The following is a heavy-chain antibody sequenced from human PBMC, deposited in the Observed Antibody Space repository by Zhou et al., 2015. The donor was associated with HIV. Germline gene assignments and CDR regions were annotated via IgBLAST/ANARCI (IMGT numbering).Heavy chain of an antibody. CDR1: GYSFSDYY. V-gene: IGHV1-2*04. CDR2: INPKSGDT. CDR3: ARSHVSLPKWELQQYNSFAP. D-gene: IGHD1-26*01. Sequence: QVQLVQSGAEVKKPGTSVKVSCKASGYSFSDYYIHWVRQAPGQGLEWMGWINPKSGDTVFGDNFQGWVTLTRDTSITTTYMELSRLRSDDTAVYYCARSHVSLPKWELQQYNSFAPWGQGTLVTVSS. J-gene: IGHJ5*02.